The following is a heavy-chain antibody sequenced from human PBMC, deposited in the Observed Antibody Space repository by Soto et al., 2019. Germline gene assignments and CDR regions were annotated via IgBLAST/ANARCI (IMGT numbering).Heavy chain of an antibody. CDR2: IYHRGNT. CDR1: EFSFSSYA. Sequence: PGGSLRLSCTASEFSFSSYAMHWIRQSPGKGLEWIGSIYHRGNTYYNPSLKSRVTISVDKSKNQFSLKLSSVTAADTAVYYCAIRRDRGGRLGMDVWGQGTTVTVSS. D-gene: IGHD3-10*01. J-gene: IGHJ6*02. CDR3: AIRRDRGGRLGMDV. V-gene: IGHV4-38-2*02.